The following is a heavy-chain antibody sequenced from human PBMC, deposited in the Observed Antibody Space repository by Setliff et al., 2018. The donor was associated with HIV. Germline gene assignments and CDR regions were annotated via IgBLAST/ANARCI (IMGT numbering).Heavy chain of an antibody. V-gene: IGHV4-59*08. CDR1: GGSISGHY. J-gene: IGHJ4*02. Sequence: PSETLSLTCTVSGGSISGHYWSWIRQPPGKGLEWIAYIFYTGSTNYNPSLKSRVTISADTSKSQFSLKLTSVTAADTAAYFCARVSTDYVWGSFLSSGPYYFDFWGQGALVTVS. D-gene: IGHD3-16*01. CDR2: IFYTGST. CDR3: ARVSTDYVWGSFLSSGPYYFDF.